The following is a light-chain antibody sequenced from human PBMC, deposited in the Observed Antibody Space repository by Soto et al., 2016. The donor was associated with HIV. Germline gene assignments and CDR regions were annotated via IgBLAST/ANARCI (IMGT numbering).Light chain of an antibody. CDR1: QSISKY. CDR2: AAS. Sequence: DIQLTQSPSSLSASVGDRVTITCRSSQSISKYLNWYQQKPGKAPKLLIYAASSLQSGVPSRFSGSESGTDFTLTISSLQPEDFATYYCQQTYNTRMYTFGQGTKLEXK. J-gene: IGKJ2*01. V-gene: IGKV1-39*01. CDR3: QQTYNTRMYT.